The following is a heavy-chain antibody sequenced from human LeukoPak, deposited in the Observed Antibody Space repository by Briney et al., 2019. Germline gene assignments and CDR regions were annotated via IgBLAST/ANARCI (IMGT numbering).Heavy chain of an antibody. V-gene: IGHV3-30*18. Sequence: GGSLRLSCAASGFIFSTYGMHWVRQAPGKGLEWVAIISDDGSNKYYADSVKGRFTISRDNSKNTLYLQMNSLRAEDTAIYYCAKDPRSSWYPHYFDYWGQGTLVTVSS. CDR3: AKDPRSSWYPHYFDY. D-gene: IGHD6-13*01. J-gene: IGHJ4*02. CDR1: GFIFSTYG. CDR2: ISDDGSNK.